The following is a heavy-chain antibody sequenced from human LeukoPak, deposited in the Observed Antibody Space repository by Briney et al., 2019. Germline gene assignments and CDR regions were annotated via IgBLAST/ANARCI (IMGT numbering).Heavy chain of an antibody. J-gene: IGHJ6*03. CDR1: VGSLSSYY. CDR3: ARGGGSSSSFHYYMVV. Sequence: SETLSLTRPVSVGSLSSYYWSWIRPPPGKGLAWIGYIYYSGSTNYNPSLKSQVTIPLHTSKNQFSLKLSSVTAADTAVYYCARGGGSSSSFHYYMVVWGKGTTVTVSS. D-gene: IGHD6-6*01. CDR2: IYYSGST. V-gene: IGHV4-59*12.